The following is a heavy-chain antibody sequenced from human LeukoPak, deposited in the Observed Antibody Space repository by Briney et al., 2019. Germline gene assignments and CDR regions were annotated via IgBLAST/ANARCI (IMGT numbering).Heavy chain of an antibody. D-gene: IGHD4-17*01. CDR2: ISTSGST. CDR3: ARGLPSYGDYVDYYFYMDV. V-gene: IGHV4-4*07. J-gene: IGHJ6*03. Sequence: SETLSLTCTVSGDSIRGFYWSWIRQPAGKGLQWIGRISTSGSTNYHPSLKSRVTMSVDRSTNEFSLTVRSVTAADTALYYCARGLPSYGDYVDYYFYMDVWGKGTTVTVSS. CDR1: GDSIRGFY.